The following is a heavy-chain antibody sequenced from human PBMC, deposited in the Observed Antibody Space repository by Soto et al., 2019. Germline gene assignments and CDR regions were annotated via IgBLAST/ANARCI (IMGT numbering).Heavy chain of an antibody. CDR1: GYTFTRYG. V-gene: IGHV1-18*01. CDR3: AMVDVYVTPSPQDV. CDR2: INTYNGNT. J-gene: IGHJ6*02. Sequence: QVQLVQSGAEGKNPGASVKVSCKASGYTFTRYGIGWARQAPGQGLEWMGWINTYNGNTNYAQNVQCRVTLTTDTSTSTAYMELRSLRSNDTAIYYCAMVDVYVTPSPQDVWGQGTTVIVSS. D-gene: IGHD3-16*01.